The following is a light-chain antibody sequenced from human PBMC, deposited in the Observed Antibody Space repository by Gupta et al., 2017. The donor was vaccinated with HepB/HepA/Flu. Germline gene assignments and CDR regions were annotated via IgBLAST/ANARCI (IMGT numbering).Light chain of an antibody. V-gene: IGLV8-61*01. CDR1: SGSVSTTYY. CDR3: VLYMGSGTVV. Sequence: QTVVTQEPSFSVSPGGTVTLTCGLGSGSVSTTYYPSWYQQTPGHAPRTLIYSTNTRPSGVPDRFSGSILGNKAALTIAGAQADDESDYYCVLYMGSGTVVFGGGTKLTVL. CDR2: STN. J-gene: IGLJ2*01.